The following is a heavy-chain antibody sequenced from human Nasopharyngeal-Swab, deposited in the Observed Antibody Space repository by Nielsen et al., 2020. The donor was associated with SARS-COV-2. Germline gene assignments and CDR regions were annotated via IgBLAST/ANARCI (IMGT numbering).Heavy chain of an antibody. CDR1: GGSISSGDYY. CDR3: ARGKEGVVPAALGMVFYYYYYMDV. Sequence: SETLSLTCTVSGGSISSGDYYWSWIRQPPGKGLEWIGYIYCSGSTYYNPSLKSRVTISVDTSKNQFSLKLSSVTAADTAVYYCARGKEGVVPAALGMVFYYYYYMDVWGKGTTVTVSS. CDR2: IYCSGST. D-gene: IGHD2-2*01. V-gene: IGHV4-30-4*01. J-gene: IGHJ6*03.